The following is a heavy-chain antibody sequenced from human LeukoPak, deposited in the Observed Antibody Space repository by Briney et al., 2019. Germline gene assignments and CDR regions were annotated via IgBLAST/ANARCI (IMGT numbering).Heavy chain of an antibody. D-gene: IGHD3-3*01. CDR3: ARDFSY. J-gene: IGHJ4*02. Sequence: PSQTLSLTCTVSGGSINTNEYYWSWIRQPAGKGLEWVGRVFPSGSTDYSPSLRGRVTISLDTSKNQFSLRLSSVTAADTAIYCCARDFSYWGQGTLVTVSS. V-gene: IGHV4-61*02. CDR2: VFPSGST. CDR1: GGSINTNEYY.